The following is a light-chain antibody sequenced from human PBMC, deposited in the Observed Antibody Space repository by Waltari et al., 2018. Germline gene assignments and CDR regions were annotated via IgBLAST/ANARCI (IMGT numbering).Light chain of an antibody. J-gene: IGLJ1*01. Sequence: QSALTQPASVSGFLGQSITISCTGTSSDVGDNNFVSWYQQHPGKAPKLVIFYVSRRPSGVSNRFSGSKSGNTASLAISGLQAEDEADYYCTSYTNSGTLGAFGTGTTVTVL. CDR1: SSDVGDNNF. CDR3: TSYTNSGTLGA. V-gene: IGLV2-14*03. CDR2: YVS.